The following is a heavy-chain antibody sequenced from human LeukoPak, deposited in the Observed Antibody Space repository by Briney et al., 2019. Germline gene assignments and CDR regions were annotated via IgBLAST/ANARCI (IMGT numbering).Heavy chain of an antibody. D-gene: IGHD2-8*01. CDR2: IYPPDSDT. J-gene: IGHJ4*02. V-gene: IGHV5-51*01. CDR1: GDSLAGYW. Sequence: GESLKISCKGSGDSLAGYWVGWVRQKPGKGLEWMGIIYPPDSDTRYSPSFEGQVTISADRSIYTAYLQWSSLKASDTAIYYCARLMAEGTFDYWGPGTLVTVSS. CDR3: ARLMAEGTFDY.